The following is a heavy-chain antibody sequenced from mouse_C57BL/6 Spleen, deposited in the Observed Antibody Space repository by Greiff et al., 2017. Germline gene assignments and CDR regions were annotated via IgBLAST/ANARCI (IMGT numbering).Heavy chain of an antibody. CDR2: INPNNGGT. J-gene: IGHJ1*03. Sequence: EVMLVESGPELVKPGASVKMSCKASGYTFTDYNMHWVKQSHGKSLEWIGYINPNNGGTSYNQKFKGKATLTVNKSSSTAYMERRSLTSEDSAVYYCAQGPSYFDVWGTGTTVTVSS. CDR3: AQGPSYFDV. CDR1: GYTFTDYN. V-gene: IGHV1-22*01.